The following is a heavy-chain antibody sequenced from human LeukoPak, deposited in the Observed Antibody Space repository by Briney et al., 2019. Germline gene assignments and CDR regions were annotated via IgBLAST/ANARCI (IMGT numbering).Heavy chain of an antibody. J-gene: IGHJ4*02. CDR2: ISGGGGNT. Sequence: GGSLRLSCAASGFTFSSYAMSWVRQAPGKGLEWVSAISGGGGNTYYADSVKGRFTISRDNSRNTLSLQMNSLRAEDTAVYYCAKGSGYYGSGSYSLDYWGQGTLVTVSS. CDR1: GFTFSSYA. V-gene: IGHV3-23*01. D-gene: IGHD3-10*01. CDR3: AKGSGYYGSGSYSLDY.